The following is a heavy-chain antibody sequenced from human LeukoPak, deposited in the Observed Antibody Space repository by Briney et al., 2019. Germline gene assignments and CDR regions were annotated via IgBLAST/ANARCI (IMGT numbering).Heavy chain of an antibody. Sequence: PGGSLRLSCAASGFTFSNYGMNWVRQAPGKGLEWVSAISGSGGSTYYADSVKGRFTISRDNSKNTLYLQMNSLRAEDTAVYYCAKTSWDYGFWSGYQDAFDIWGQGTMVTVSS. CDR3: AKTSWDYGFWSGYQDAFDI. CDR2: ISGSGGST. CDR1: GFTFSNYG. J-gene: IGHJ3*02. D-gene: IGHD3-3*01. V-gene: IGHV3-23*01.